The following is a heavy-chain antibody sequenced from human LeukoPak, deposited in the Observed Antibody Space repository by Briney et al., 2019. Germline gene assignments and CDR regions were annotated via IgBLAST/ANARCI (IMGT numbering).Heavy chain of an antibody. CDR3: AKETAHSSGYWGLPQFDP. Sequence: PGGSLRLSCAASGFTFSSYGMHWVRQAPGKGLEWVAFIRYDGSNKYYADSVKGRFTISRDNAKNSLYLQMNSLRAEDTALYYCAKETAHSSGYWGLPQFDPWGQGTLVTVSS. V-gene: IGHV3-30*02. J-gene: IGHJ5*02. CDR2: IRYDGSNK. CDR1: GFTFSSYG. D-gene: IGHD3-22*01.